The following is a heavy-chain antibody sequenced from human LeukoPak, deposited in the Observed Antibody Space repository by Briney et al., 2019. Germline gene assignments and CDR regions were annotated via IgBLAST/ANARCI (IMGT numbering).Heavy chain of an antibody. CDR1: GYSFPNYW. J-gene: IGHJ3*02. V-gene: IGHV5-51*01. Sequence: GESLKISCKGSGYSFPNYWIGWVRQMPGKGLEWIGIVYPATSDTTYSPSFQGQVTISADKSSSTAYLQWSSLKASDTAMYYCAGAAGDPNAFDIWGQGTMVTVSS. CDR2: VYPATSDT. D-gene: IGHD6-13*01. CDR3: AGAAGDPNAFDI.